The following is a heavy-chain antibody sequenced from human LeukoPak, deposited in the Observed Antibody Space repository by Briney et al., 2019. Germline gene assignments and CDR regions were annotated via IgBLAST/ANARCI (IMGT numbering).Heavy chain of an antibody. CDR2: ISVTGGST. D-gene: IGHD1-26*01. CDR1: GFTFSTYA. V-gene: IGHV3-23*01. Sequence: GGSLRLSCAASGFTFSTYAMSWVRQAPGRGLEWVSAISVTGGSTYSADSVKGRFTISRDNSKNTLYLQMNSLRAEDTAAYYCAKHSRGSFRGASAFDYWGQGTVVTVSS. J-gene: IGHJ4*02. CDR3: AKHSRGSFRGASAFDY.